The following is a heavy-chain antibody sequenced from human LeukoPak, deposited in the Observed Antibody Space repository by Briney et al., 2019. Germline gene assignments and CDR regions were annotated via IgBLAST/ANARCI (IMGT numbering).Heavy chain of an antibody. J-gene: IGHJ5*02. CDR2: IYYSGST. CDR1: GGSISSYY. V-gene: IGHV4-59*01. CDR3: ARLDLQSNWFDP. D-gene: IGHD4-11*01. Sequence: SETLSLTCTVSGGSISSYYWSWIRQPPGKGLVWIGYIYYSGSTNYNPSLKSRVTISVDTSKNQFPLKLSSVTAADTAVYYCARLDLQSNWFDPWGQGTLVTVSS.